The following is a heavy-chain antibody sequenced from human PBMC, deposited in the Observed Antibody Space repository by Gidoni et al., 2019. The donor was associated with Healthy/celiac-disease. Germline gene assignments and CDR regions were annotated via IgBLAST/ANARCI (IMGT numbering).Heavy chain of an antibody. J-gene: IGHJ5*02. Sequence: EVQLLESGGGLVQPGGSLRLSCAASGSTFSSYAMSWVRQAPGKGLEWVSAISGSGGSTYYADYVKGRFTISRDNSKNTLYLQMNSLRAEDTAVYYCAKACLPAYILSGFDPWGQGTLVTVSS. CDR3: AKACLPAYILSGFDP. CDR1: GSTFSSYA. CDR2: ISGSGGST. D-gene: IGHD3-16*01. V-gene: IGHV3-23*01.